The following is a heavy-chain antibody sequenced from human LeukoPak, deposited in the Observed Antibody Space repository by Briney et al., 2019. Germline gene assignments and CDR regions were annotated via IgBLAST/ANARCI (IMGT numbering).Heavy chain of an antibody. D-gene: IGHD3-22*01. CDR1: GFTFSSYG. CDR3: AKDLSSGSYYFDY. CDR2: ISYDGSNK. V-gene: IGHV3-30*18. Sequence: PGRSLRLSCAASGFTFSSYGMHWVRRAPGKGLEWVAVISYDGSNKYYADSVTGRFTISRDNSKNTLYLQMNSLRAEDTAVYYCAKDLSSGSYYFDYWGQGTLVTVSS. J-gene: IGHJ4*02.